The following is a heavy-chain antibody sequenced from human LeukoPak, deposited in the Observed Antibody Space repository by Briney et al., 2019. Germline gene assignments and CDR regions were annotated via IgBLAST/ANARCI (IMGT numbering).Heavy chain of an antibody. Sequence: ASVKVSCKASGYTFTSYYMHWVRQAPGQGLEWMGIINPSGGSTSYAQKFQGRVTMTRDTSTSTVYMELSSLRSEDTAVYYCARDPGSTRLESAFDYWGQGTLVTVSS. CDR3: ARDPGSTRLESAFDY. V-gene: IGHV1-46*01. D-gene: IGHD3-16*01. CDR2: INPSGGST. CDR1: GYTFTSYY. J-gene: IGHJ4*02.